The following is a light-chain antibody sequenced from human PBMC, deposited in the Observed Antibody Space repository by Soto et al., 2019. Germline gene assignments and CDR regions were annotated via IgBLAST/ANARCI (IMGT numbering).Light chain of an antibody. V-gene: IGKV1-39*01. Sequence: IQRTQAPSTLSGSVGDRGTITCQPSQTISSWLAWYQQKPGKAPKLLIYAASSLQSGVPSRFSGSGSGTDFTLTISSLQPEDFATYYCQQSYSTPPWTFGQGTKVDIK. CDR3: QQSYSTPPWT. CDR1: QTISSW. J-gene: IGKJ1*01. CDR2: AAS.